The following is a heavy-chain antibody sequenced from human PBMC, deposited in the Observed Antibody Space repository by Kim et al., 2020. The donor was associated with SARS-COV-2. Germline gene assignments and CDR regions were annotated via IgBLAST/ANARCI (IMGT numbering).Heavy chain of an antibody. CDR3: ARGIVVVPAAIPYYYYYMDV. D-gene: IGHD2-2*01. V-gene: IGHV3-30*07. Sequence: RFTISRDNSKNTLYLQMNSLRAEDTAVYYCARGIVVVPAAIPYYYYYMDVWGKGTTVTVSS. J-gene: IGHJ6*03.